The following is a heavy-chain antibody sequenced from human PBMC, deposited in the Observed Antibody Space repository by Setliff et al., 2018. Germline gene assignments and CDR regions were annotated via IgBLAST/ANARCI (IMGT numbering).Heavy chain of an antibody. CDR3: AKVHPTPYSIYALDI. D-gene: IGHD1-26*01. J-gene: IGHJ3*02. CDR1: FSNYG. V-gene: IGHV3-48*01. CDR2: ISTSSGTR. Sequence: FSNYGMTWVRQAPGKGLEWISYISTSSGTRYYADSVKGRFTISRDNSKNTVYVQMDSLRADDTAVYYCAKVHPTPYSIYALDIWGQGAMVTVSS.